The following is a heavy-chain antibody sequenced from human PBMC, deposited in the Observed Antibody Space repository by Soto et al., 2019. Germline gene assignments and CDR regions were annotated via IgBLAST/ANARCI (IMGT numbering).Heavy chain of an antibody. V-gene: IGHV1-69*06. CDR2: IIPIFGTA. CDR1: GGTFSSYA. CDR3: ARDRGYSSSPHSSGWYGGEGYFDL. J-gene: IGHJ2*01. D-gene: IGHD6-19*01. Sequence: QVQLVQSGAEVKKPGSSVKVSCKASGGTFSSYAISWVRQAPGQGLEWMGGIIPIFGTANYAQKFQGRVTITADKSTSTAYMELSSLRSEDTAVYYCARDRGYSSSPHSSGWYGGEGYFDLWGRGTLVTVSS.